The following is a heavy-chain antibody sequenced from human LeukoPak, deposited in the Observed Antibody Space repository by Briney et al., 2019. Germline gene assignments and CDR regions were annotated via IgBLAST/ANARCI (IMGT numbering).Heavy chain of an antibody. D-gene: IGHD2-2*01. Sequence: SDTLSLICTVSGGSISSSRYYWGWIRQPPGKGLECIGIIYYSGSTYYNPSLKSRLTISVHTSKNQFSLKLSSVTATDTAVYYCARRGDCSSTSCYDYWFDPWGQGTLVTVSS. V-gene: IGHV4-39*01. CDR2: IYYSGST. CDR1: GGSISSSRYY. CDR3: ARRGDCSSTSCYDYWFDP. J-gene: IGHJ5*02.